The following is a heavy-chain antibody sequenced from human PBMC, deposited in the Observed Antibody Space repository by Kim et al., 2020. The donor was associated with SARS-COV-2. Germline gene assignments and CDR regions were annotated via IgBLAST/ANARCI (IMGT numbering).Heavy chain of an antibody. V-gene: IGHV3-30*04. J-gene: IGHJ6*02. CDR3: ARGWYPDWYYYGMDV. Sequence: GGSLRLSCAASVFTFSSYAMHWVRQAPGKGLEWVAVISYDGSNKYYADSVKGRFTISRDNSKNTLYLQMNSLRAEDTAVYYCARGWYPDWYYYGMDVWVQGTTVTVSS. CDR2: ISYDGSNK. D-gene: IGHD6-13*01. CDR1: VFTFSSYA.